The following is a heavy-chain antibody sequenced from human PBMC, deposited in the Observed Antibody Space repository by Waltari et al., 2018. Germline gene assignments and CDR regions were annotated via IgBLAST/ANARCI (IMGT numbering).Heavy chain of an antibody. CDR3: ATRSGLGDAFDI. V-gene: IGHV3-23*03. CDR1: GFIFSSYA. D-gene: IGHD6-19*01. CDR2: IYSGGST. Sequence: EVQLLESGGGLVPPGGSLRLSCAAYGFIFSSYARSWARQAPGKGLEWVSVIYSGGSTYYADSVKGRFTISRDNSKNTLYLQMNSLRAEDTAVYYCATRSGLGDAFDIWGQGTMVTVSS. J-gene: IGHJ3*02.